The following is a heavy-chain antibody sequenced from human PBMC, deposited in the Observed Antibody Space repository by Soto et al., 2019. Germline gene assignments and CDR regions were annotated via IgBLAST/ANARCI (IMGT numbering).Heavy chain of an antibody. J-gene: IGHJ6*02. V-gene: IGHV1-3*01. Sequence: ASVKVSCKASGYTFTSYAIHWVRQAPGQRLEWMGWINAGNGNTKYSQKFQGRVTITRDTSASTAYMELSSLRSEDTAVYYCARDRGGDSSSWLTYYYYGMDVWGQGTTATVSS. CDR1: GYTFTSYA. CDR2: INAGNGNT. CDR3: ARDRGGDSSSWLTYYYYGMDV. D-gene: IGHD6-13*01.